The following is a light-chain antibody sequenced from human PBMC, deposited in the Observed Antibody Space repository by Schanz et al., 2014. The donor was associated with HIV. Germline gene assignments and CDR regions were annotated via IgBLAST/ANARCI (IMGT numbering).Light chain of an antibody. CDR3: SSYTSSSTYV. V-gene: IGLV2-8*01. J-gene: IGLJ1*01. CDR1: SNDVGFYND. CDR2: EVN. Sequence: QSALTQPPSASGSPGQSVTISCTGTSNDVGFYNDVSWYQQHPGKAPKSIIYEVNRRPSGVPDRFSGSKSGNTASLTISGLQAGDEADYYCSSYTSSSTYVFGAGTKVTVL.